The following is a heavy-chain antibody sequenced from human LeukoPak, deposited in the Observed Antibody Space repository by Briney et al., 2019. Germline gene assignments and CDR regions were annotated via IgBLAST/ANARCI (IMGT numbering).Heavy chain of an antibody. J-gene: IGHJ4*02. Sequence: GRSLRLSCAASGFTFSSFDMHWVRQAPGKGLEWVAVISYDGITKYYADSVKGRFTISRDDSKNTLYLQMNSLRAEDTAAFYCAREGYYGSGSYPTFYFDYWGQGTLVTVSS. V-gene: IGHV3-30-3*01. CDR2: ISYDGITK. CDR3: AREGYYGSGSYPTFYFDY. CDR1: GFTFSSFD. D-gene: IGHD3-10*01.